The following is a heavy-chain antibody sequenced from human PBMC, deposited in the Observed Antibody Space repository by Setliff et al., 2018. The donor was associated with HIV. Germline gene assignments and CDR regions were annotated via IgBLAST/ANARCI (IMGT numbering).Heavy chain of an antibody. CDR3: VRGVQSPPHYSYYYMDV. D-gene: IGHD3-3*01. V-gene: IGHV1-69*02. J-gene: IGHJ6*03. CDR1: RSTFNSYT. CDR2: IIPILGVA. Sequence: SVKVSCKASRSTFNSYTINWVRQAPGQGLDWMGRIIPILGVANYAQRFQGKVTITADKSTSTAYMELTSLRFDDTAMYYCVRGVQSPPHYSYYYMDVWGEGTMVTVSS.